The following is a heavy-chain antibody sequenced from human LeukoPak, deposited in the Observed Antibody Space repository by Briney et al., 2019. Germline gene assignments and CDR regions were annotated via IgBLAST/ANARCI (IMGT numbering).Heavy chain of an antibody. CDR1: GFTFSSYS. J-gene: IGHJ4*02. CDR3: ARDIVGATSAH. V-gene: IGHV3-21*01. D-gene: IGHD1-26*01. CDR2: ISSSSSYI. Sequence: PGGSLRLSCAASGFTFSSYSMTWVRQAPGKGLEWVSSISSSSSYIYYADSVKGRFTISRDSAKNSLYLQMNSLRAEDTAVYYCARDIVGATSAHWGQGTLVTVSS.